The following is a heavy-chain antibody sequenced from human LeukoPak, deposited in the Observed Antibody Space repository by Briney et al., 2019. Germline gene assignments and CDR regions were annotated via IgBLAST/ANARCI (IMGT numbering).Heavy chain of an antibody. CDR3: AKEEGWGVNSFDM. V-gene: IGHV3-30*18. D-gene: IGHD1-26*01. J-gene: IGHJ3*02. Sequence: GGSLRLSCAASGFSFSNYGMNWVRQAPGQGPEWVAIISSDGRTQIYADSVKGRFTTSRDNLKNTLNLQMNYLEAEDTAVYYCAKEEGWGVNSFDMWGQGTMVTVSS. CDR2: ISSDGRTQ. CDR1: GFSFSNYG.